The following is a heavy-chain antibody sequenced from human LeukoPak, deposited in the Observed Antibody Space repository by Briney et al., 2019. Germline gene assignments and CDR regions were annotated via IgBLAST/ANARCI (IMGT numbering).Heavy chain of an antibody. J-gene: IGHJ4*02. CDR1: GGSISSSVYY. CDR3: ARPTYSGSYYWFDY. V-gene: IGHV4-39*01. D-gene: IGHD1-26*01. CDR2: IYYSGST. Sequence: SETLSLTCTVSGGSISSSVYYWGWIRQPPGKGLEWIGSIYYSGSTYYNPSLKSRVTISVDTSKNQFSLKLSSVTAADTAVYYCARPTYSGSYYWFDYWGQGTLVTVSS.